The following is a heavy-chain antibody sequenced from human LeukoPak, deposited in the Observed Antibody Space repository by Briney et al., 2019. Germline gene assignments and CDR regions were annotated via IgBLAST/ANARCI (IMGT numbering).Heavy chain of an antibody. J-gene: IGHJ5*02. CDR2: IIPIFGTA. V-gene: IGHV1-69*01. CDR3: ARDRGWVGYQLPWVDWFDP. CDR1: GGTFSSYA. Sequence: ASVKVSCKASGGTFSSYAISWVRQAPGQGLEWLGGIIPIFGTANYAQKFQGRVTITADESTSTAYMELSSLASEDTAVYYCARDRGWVGYQLPWVDWFDPWGQGTLVTVSS. D-gene: IGHD2-2*01.